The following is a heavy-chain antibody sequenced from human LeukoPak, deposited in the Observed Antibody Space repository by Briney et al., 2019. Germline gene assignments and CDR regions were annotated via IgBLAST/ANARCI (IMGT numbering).Heavy chain of an antibody. V-gene: IGHV1-18*01. Sequence: GASVKVSCRASGYTFTSYGISWVRQAPGQGLEWMGWISAYNGNTNYAQKLQGRVTMTTDTSTSTAYMELRSLRSDDTAVYYCARVSRVAIFGVVNYGMDVWGQGTTVTVSS. CDR2: ISAYNGNT. J-gene: IGHJ6*02. CDR3: ARVSRVAIFGVVNYGMDV. CDR1: GYTFTSYG. D-gene: IGHD3-3*01.